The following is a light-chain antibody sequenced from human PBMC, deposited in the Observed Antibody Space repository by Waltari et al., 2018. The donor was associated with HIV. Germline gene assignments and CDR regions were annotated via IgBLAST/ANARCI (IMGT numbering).Light chain of an antibody. CDR2: WAS. Sequence: DIVLTQSPDSLAVSLGGRATISCKSSQTVFYNSNNRNYLAWYQQKPGQQPKLLVYWASTRQYGVPDRFSGAGSGTDFTLTINKLQTEDVAVYYCQQYYNTPVTFGQGTRLEIK. J-gene: IGKJ5*01. CDR3: QQYYNTPVT. V-gene: IGKV4-1*01. CDR1: QTVFYNSNNRNY.